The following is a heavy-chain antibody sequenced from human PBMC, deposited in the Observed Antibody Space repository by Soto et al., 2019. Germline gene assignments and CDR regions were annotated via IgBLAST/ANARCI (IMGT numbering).Heavy chain of an antibody. CDR1: AGSISSSSW. CDR3: ARRGDGSGSLDY. Sequence: QVQLQESGPGLVKPSGTLSLTCAVSAGSISSSSWWSWVRQPPGKGLEWIGEIYHSGSTTYSPSLKSPVTISVDKSKNPFSLKLSSVTAADTAVYYCARRGDGSGSLDYWGRGTLVTVSS. J-gene: IGHJ4*02. V-gene: IGHV4-4*02. CDR2: IYHSGST. D-gene: IGHD3-10*01.